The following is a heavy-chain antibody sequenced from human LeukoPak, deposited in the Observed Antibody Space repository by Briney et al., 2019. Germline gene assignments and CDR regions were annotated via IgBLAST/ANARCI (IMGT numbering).Heavy chain of an antibody. V-gene: IGHV4-59*01. Sequence: PSGTLSLTCTVSGGSISSYYWSWIRQPPGKGLEWIGYIYYSGSTNYNPSLKSRVTISVDTSKNQFSLKLSSVTAADTAVYYCVTRTGTTSHYYYMDVWGKGTTVTISS. CDR2: IYYSGST. D-gene: IGHD1-1*01. CDR1: GGSISSYY. J-gene: IGHJ6*03. CDR3: VTRTGTTSHYYYMDV.